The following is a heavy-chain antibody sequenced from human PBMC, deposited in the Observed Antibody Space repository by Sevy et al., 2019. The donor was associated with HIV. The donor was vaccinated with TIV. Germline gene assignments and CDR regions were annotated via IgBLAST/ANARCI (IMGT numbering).Heavy chain of an antibody. V-gene: IGHV3-33*01. J-gene: IGHJ4*02. CDR1: GFTFSNYG. CDR3: ARGGDFNDRSAKRDFDY. Sequence: GALRLSCAASGFTFSNYGMHWVRQAPGKGLEWVAVIWNDGSNKYYADSVKGRLTISRDNSKNTLYLQMNSLRVEDTAVYFCARGGDFNDRSAKRDFDYWGQGTLVTVSS. CDR2: IWNDGSNK. D-gene: IGHD3-22*01.